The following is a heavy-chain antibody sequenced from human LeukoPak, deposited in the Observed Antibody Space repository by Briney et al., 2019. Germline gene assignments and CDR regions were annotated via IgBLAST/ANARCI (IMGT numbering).Heavy chain of an antibody. CDR2: VFYSGTT. D-gene: IGHD3-10*01. CDR1: GGSISSDSYY. V-gene: IGHV4-39*01. CDR3: ARLAAIRGVVFIDY. J-gene: IGHJ4*02. Sequence: PSETLSLTCTVSGGSISSDSYYWGWIRRPPGKGLGLIGTVFYSGTTYYNPSLRSRLTISVDTSKNQFSLRLTSVTAADTTVYYCARLAAIRGVVFIDYWGQGALVTVSS.